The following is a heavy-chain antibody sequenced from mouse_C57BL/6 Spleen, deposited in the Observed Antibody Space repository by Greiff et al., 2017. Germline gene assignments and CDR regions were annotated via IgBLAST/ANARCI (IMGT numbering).Heavy chain of an antibody. J-gene: IGHJ4*01. CDR1: GFSLSTFGMG. D-gene: IGHD2-4*01. CDR3: ARMGGYDYDGYYAMDY. V-gene: IGHV8-8*01. Sequence: QVTLKVSGPGILQPSQTLSLTCSFSGFSLSTFGMGVGWIRQPSGKGLEWLAHIWWDADKYYNPALKSRLTISKDTSKNQVFLKIANVDTADTATYYCARMGGYDYDGYYAMDYWGQGTSVTVSS. CDR2: IWWDADK.